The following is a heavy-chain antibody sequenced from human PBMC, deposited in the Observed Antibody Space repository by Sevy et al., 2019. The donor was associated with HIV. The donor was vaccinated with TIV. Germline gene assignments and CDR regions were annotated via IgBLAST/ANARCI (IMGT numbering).Heavy chain of an antibody. J-gene: IGHJ4*02. V-gene: IGHV3-53*01. CDR1: GFTVSTNY. CDR3: AREYHGDYLYYFDS. CDR2: IYSGGNT. D-gene: IGHD4-17*01. Sequence: GGSLRLSCAASGFTVSTNYMSWVRQAPGKGLEWVSVIYSGGNTYYADSVKGRFTISRDKSKNTLYLQMNTLTPEETAMYYCAREYHGDYLYYFDSWGQGTLVTVSS.